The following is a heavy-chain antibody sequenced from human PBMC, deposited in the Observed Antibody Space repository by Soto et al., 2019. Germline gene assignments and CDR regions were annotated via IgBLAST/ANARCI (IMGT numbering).Heavy chain of an antibody. CDR1: GGTLSDYA. CDR2: IMPTVDSA. D-gene: IGHD3-10*01. J-gene: IGHJ6*02. Sequence: QVQLVQSGAEVKTPGSSVKVSCKASGGTLSDYAISWVRQAPGQGLEWMGGIMPTVDSANYAQNFQGRLTISADESTSTANLELSSLRSDDTAVYYCAVAAVREIMAQESSGMAVWRQGTTVIVSS. V-gene: IGHV1-69*01. CDR3: AVAAVREIMAQESSGMAV.